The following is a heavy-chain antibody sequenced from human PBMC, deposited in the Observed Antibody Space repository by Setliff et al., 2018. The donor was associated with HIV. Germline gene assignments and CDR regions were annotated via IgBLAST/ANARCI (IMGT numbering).Heavy chain of an antibody. V-gene: IGHV4-34*01. Sequence: SETLSLTCAVYGGSFSGYYWNWIRQPPGKGLEWIGEINHSGSTNYNPSLESRVTISVDTSKNQFSLKLSSVTAADTAVYYCARDPRAPRYCSGGSCYSQRRAFDIWGQGTMVTVS. CDR1: GGSFSGYY. CDR2: INHSGST. CDR3: ARDPRAPRYCSGGSCYSQRRAFDI. J-gene: IGHJ3*02. D-gene: IGHD2-15*01.